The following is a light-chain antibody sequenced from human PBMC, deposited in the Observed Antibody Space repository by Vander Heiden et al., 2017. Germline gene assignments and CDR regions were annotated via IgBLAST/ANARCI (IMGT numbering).Light chain of an antibody. Sequence: QSVLTQPPSVSEAPGQRVTISCTGSSSNIVEGYDVHWYQQRPGTAPKLLIYGNSNRRSGGSDRFSGSKSGTSASLAITGLQAEDEADDYCQSYDSSLSGHVVFGGGTKLTVL. CDR1: SSNIVEGYD. V-gene: IGLV1-40*01. CDR3: QSYDSSLSGHVV. J-gene: IGLJ2*01. CDR2: GNS.